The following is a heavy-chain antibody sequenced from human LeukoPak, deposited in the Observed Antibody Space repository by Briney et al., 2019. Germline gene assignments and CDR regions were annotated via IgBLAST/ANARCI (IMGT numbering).Heavy chain of an antibody. Sequence: ASVRVSCKASGYIFTGYYIHWVRQAPGQGLEWMGWIKPTNGYTNYAQNFQGRVTMTTDTSISTAYMELSGLRSDDTAVYYCAREGLTLIHFDYWGQGTLVTVSS. J-gene: IGHJ4*02. CDR2: IKPTNGYT. CDR3: AREGLTLIHFDY. D-gene: IGHD1-14*01. V-gene: IGHV1-2*02. CDR1: GYIFTGYY.